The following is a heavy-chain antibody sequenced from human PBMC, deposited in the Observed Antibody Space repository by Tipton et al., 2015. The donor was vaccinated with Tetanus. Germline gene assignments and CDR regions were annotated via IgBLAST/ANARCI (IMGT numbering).Heavy chain of an antibody. J-gene: IGHJ6*02. Sequence: QVQLVQSGAEVKKPGASVKVSCKASGYTFTGYYIYWVRQAPGQVLEWMGWIDPNSGGTVYAQKFQCRVTMNRDTSISTAYMGLRSLRSDDTAVYYCARDRGDYIYYGMDVWGPGATVTVS. D-gene: IGHD3-22*01. CDR3: ARDRGDYIYYGMDV. CDR2: IDPNSGGT. V-gene: IGHV1-2*02. CDR1: GYTFTGYY.